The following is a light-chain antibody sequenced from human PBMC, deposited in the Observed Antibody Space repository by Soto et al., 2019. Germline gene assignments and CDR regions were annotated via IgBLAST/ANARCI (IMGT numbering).Light chain of an antibody. CDR3: QQLDSYPRT. J-gene: IGKJ1*01. V-gene: IGKV1-5*01. Sequence: DIKMTQSPSTLSGSVGDRVTITCRASQTISSWLAWYQQKPGKAPKLLISTASSLQSGVPSRFSGSGSGTEFTLTISSLQPEDFTTYYCQQLDSYPRTFGQGTKVDIK. CDR1: QTISSW. CDR2: TAS.